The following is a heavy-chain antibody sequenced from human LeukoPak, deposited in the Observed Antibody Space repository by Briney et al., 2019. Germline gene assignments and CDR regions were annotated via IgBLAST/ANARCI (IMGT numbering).Heavy chain of an antibody. V-gene: IGHV3-21*01. CDR2: ISSSSSYI. J-gene: IGHJ4*02. Sequence: GGSLRLSCAASGFTLSSYSMNWVRQAPGKGLEWVSSISSSSSYIYYADSVKGRFTISRDNAKNSLYLQMNSLRAEDTAVYYCARDPQYCSSTSCYGYFDYWGQGTLVTVSS. CDR3: ARDPQYCSSTSCYGYFDY. D-gene: IGHD2-2*01. CDR1: GFTLSSYS.